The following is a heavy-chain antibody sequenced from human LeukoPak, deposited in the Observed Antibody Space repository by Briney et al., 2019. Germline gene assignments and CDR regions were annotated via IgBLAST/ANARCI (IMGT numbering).Heavy chain of an antibody. J-gene: IGHJ4*02. CDR1: GYILTRYN. CDR2: INPNSGGT. Sequence: ASVKVSCKASGYILTRYNMHWVRQAPGQGLEWMGWINPNSGGTNYAQKFQGWVTMTRDTSISTAYMELSRLRSDDTAVYYCAREAVDSSSWSGSFDYWGQGTLVTVSS. CDR3: AREAVDSSSWSGSFDY. D-gene: IGHD6-13*01. V-gene: IGHV1-2*04.